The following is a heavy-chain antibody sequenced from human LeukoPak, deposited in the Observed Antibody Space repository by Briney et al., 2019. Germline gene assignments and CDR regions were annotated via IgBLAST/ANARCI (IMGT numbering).Heavy chain of an antibody. CDR3: ARAAVGVVDY. Sequence: SETLSLTCTVSGGSISSGDYYWSWIRRPPGKGLEWIGYIYYSGSTYYNPSLKSRVTISVDTSKNQFSLKLSSVTAADTAVYYCARAAVGVVDYWGQGTQVTVSS. V-gene: IGHV4-30-4*01. CDR1: GGSISSGDYY. D-gene: IGHD6-19*01. J-gene: IGHJ4*02. CDR2: IYYSGST.